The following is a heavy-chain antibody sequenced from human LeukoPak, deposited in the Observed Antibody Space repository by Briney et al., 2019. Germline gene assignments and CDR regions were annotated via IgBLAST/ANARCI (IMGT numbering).Heavy chain of an antibody. J-gene: IGHJ5*02. CDR3: ARHPQEFRSDWFDP. CDR2: IFHTGST. V-gene: IGHV4-59*08. CDR1: GASISNFY. Sequence: SETLSLTCTVSGASISNFYWSWIRQSPEKGLEWLGYIFHTGSTNYNPSVKSRVTISMDTSKNQFSLRLNSMTAADTAVYYCARHPQEFRSDWFDPWGQGTLVTVSS. D-gene: IGHD3-10*01.